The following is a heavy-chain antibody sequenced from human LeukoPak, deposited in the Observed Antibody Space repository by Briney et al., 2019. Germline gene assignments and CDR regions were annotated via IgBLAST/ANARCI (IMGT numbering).Heavy chain of an antibody. Sequence: GGSLRLSCAASGFTFNNYAMNWVRQAPGKGLEWVSSISGGGETTYYADSAKGRFTISRDNSQNTLYLQMNSLRAEDTAVYYCARDYAGDVGYFFFDYWGQGTLVTVSS. CDR1: GFTFNNYA. CDR2: ISGGGETT. CDR3: ARDYAGDVGYFFFDY. V-gene: IGHV3-23*01. J-gene: IGHJ4*02. D-gene: IGHD4-23*01.